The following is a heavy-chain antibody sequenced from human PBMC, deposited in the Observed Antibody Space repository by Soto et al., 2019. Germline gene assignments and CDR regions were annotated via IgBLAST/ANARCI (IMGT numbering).Heavy chain of an antibody. D-gene: IGHD3-3*01. V-gene: IGHV3-74*01. CDR1: GFTFSSYW. CDR3: ASSITIFGVVIPDAFDI. J-gene: IGHJ3*02. Sequence: GGSLRLSCAASGFTFSSYWVHWVRQAPGKGLVWVSRINSDGSSTSYADSVKGRFTISRDNAKNTLYLQMNSLRAEDTAVYYCASSITIFGVVIPDAFDIWGQGTMVTVSS. CDR2: INSDGSST.